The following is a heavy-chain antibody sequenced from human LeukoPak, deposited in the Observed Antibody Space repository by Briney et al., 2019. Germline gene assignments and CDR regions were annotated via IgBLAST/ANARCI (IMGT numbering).Heavy chain of an antibody. CDR3: ARHRSGSYIRYFDF. J-gene: IGHJ4*02. D-gene: IGHD1-26*01. V-gene: IGHV4-34*01. CDR2: IYYIGTS. CDR1: GGSFSGYY. Sequence: SETLSLTCGVSGGSFSGYYWSWIRQSTGKGLEWIGNIYYIGTSDYNPSLKSRVTISIDTSKNQFSLNLRSVTAADTAFYYCARHRSGSYIRYFDFWGQGALVTVSS.